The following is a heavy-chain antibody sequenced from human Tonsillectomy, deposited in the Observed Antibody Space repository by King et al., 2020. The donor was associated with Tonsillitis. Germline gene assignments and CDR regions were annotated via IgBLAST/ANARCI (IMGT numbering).Heavy chain of an antibody. CDR2: ISGSGGST. CDR3: AKVLPLEIRYYYYGMDV. Sequence: VQLVESGGGLVQPGGSLRLSCAASGFTFSNYAMSWVRQAPGKGLEWVSVISGSGGSTYYADSVKGRFTISRDNSKNSLYLQMNSLRAEDTAVYYCAKVLPLEIRYYYYGMDVWGQGTTVTVSS. J-gene: IGHJ6*02. V-gene: IGHV3-23*04. CDR1: GFTFSNYA. D-gene: IGHD1-1*01.